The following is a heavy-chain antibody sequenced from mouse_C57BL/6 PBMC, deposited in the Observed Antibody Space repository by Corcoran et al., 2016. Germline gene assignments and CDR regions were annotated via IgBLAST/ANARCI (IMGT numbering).Heavy chain of an antibody. V-gene: IGHV9-3*01. CDR1: GYTFTTYG. CDR2: IHTYSGVP. Sequence: QIQLVQSGPELKKPGETVKISCKASGYTFTTYGMSWVKQAPGKGLKWMGWIHTYSGVPTYADDFKARFAFALETSASTAYLQINNLKNEDTATYVCATDYDWLADWCQGTLVTVSA. J-gene: IGHJ3*01. CDR3: ATDYDWLAD. D-gene: IGHD2-4*01.